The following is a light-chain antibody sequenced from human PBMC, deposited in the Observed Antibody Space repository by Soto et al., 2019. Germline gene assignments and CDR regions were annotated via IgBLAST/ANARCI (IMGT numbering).Light chain of an antibody. CDR2: EGD. Sequence: QSALTQPASVSGSPGQSITISCTATSSDVGSYDLVSWYQQYPDKVPKVMIYEGDKRPSGVSNRFSGSKSGNTASLTISGLQAEDEAYYYCCSYAGSSTWVFGGGTKLTVL. CDR3: CSYAGSSTWV. V-gene: IGLV2-23*01. CDR1: SSDVGSYDL. J-gene: IGLJ3*02.